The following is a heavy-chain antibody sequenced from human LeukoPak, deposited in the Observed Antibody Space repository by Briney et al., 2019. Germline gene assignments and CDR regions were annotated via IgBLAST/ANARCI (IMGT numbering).Heavy chain of an antibody. Sequence: GGPLRLSCAASGFTFSSYSMNWVRQAPGKGLEWVSYISSSSSTIYYADSVKGRFTISRDNAKNSLYLQMNSLRAEDTAVYYCARDRLQMLDYWGQGTLVTVSS. CDR2: ISSSSSTI. D-gene: IGHD5-24*01. J-gene: IGHJ4*02. CDR1: GFTFSSYS. CDR3: ARDRLQMLDY. V-gene: IGHV3-48*01.